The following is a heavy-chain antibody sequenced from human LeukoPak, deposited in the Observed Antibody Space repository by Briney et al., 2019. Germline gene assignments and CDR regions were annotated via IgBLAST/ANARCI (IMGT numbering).Heavy chain of an antibody. CDR3: ARGGTLLRWLQPPLDY. Sequence: TASETLSLTCTVSGGSISSSYYYWGWIRQPPGKGLEWIGSIYYSGSTYYNPSLKSRVTISVDTSKNQFSLKLRSVTAADTAVYYCARGGTLLRWLQPPLDYWGQGTLVTVSS. CDR2: IYYSGST. V-gene: IGHV4-39*01. D-gene: IGHD5-24*01. J-gene: IGHJ4*02. CDR1: GGSISSSYYY.